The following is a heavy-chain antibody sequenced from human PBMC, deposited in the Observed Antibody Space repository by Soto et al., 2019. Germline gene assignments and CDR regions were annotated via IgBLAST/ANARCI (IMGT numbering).Heavy chain of an antibody. CDR1: GGTFSNYA. J-gene: IGHJ6*02. CDR2: IIPISGRA. V-gene: IGHV1-69*05. Sequence: QLQLVQSGAEVTRPGSSEKVSCKASGGTFSNYAFSWVRQAPGQGLEYMGGIIPISGRANYEQKFQGRVTMTSDESTNTAYMELSSLRPEDTAVYYCARDPTNLKHVMAVAAKYGMDVWGQGTTVTVSS. D-gene: IGHD2-15*01. CDR3: ARDPTNLKHVMAVAAKYGMDV.